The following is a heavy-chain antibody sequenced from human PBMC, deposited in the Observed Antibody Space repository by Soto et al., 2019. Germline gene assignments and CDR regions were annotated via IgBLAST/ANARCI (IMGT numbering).Heavy chain of an antibody. J-gene: IGHJ5*02. Sequence: SETLSLTCTVSGGSISSGGYYWSWIRQHPGKGLEWIGYIYYSGSTYYNPSLKSRVTISVDTSKNQFSLKLSSVTAADTAVYYCARGLVIGGDSWGQGTLVTVSS. CDR2: IYYSGST. D-gene: IGHD3-9*01. CDR3: ARGLVIGGDS. V-gene: IGHV4-31*03. CDR1: GGSISSGGYY.